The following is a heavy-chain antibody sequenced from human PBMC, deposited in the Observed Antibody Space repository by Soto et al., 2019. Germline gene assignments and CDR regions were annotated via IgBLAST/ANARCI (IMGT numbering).Heavy chain of an antibody. D-gene: IGHD6-25*01. CDR1: GFTFRNFA. CDR3: ARDSVIGTCGRPYYGIDV. Sequence: GGSLRLCCAPSGFTFRNFAMSWVRQAPGKGLEWVSTINTSGGTTYSVDSVKGRFTISRDNSKNTLYLQMNSLRAEDTAVYYCARDSVIGTCGRPYYGIDVRAQRTTVTGSS. CDR2: INTSGGTT. V-gene: IGHV3-23*01. J-gene: IGHJ6*02.